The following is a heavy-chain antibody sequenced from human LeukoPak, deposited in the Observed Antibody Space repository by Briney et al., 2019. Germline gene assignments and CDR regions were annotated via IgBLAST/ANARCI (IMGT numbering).Heavy chain of an antibody. V-gene: IGHV1-8*01. CDR3: ARKNYGSNRWFDP. CDR2: MNPNSGNT. D-gene: IGHD4/OR15-4a*01. J-gene: IGHJ5*02. Sequence: ASVKVSCKASGYTFTSYDINWVRQATGQGLGRMGWMNPNSGNTGYAQKFQGRVTMTRNTSISTAYMELSSLRSEDTAVYYCARKNYGSNRWFDPWGQGTLVTVSS. CDR1: GYTFTSYD.